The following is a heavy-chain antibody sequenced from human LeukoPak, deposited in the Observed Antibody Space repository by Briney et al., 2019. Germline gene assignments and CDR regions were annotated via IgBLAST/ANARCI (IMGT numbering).Heavy chain of an antibody. D-gene: IGHD3-22*01. J-gene: IGHJ4*02. V-gene: IGHV4-4*07. CDR1: GGSISSYY. Sequence: SETLSLTCTVSGGSISSYYWSWIRQPAGKGLEWIGRIYTSGSTNYNPSLKSRVTVSVDTSKNQFSLKLSSVTAADTAVYYCARDRYYYDSSGYYYGAYYFDYWGQGTLVTVSS. CDR2: IYTSGST. CDR3: ARDRYYYDSSGYYYGAYYFDY.